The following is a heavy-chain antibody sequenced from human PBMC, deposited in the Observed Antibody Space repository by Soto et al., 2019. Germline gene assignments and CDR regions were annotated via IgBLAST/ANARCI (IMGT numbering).Heavy chain of an antibody. CDR3: ARLLYYYDTSGYLFDP. V-gene: IGHV3-21*01. J-gene: IGHJ5*02. Sequence: GGSLRLSCAASGFTFSSYRMNWVRQAPGMGLEWVSSISSSSSYIYYADSVKGRFTISRDNAKNSLYLQMNNLRAEDTAVYYCARLLYYYDTSGYLFDPWGQGTLVTVSS. D-gene: IGHD3-22*01. CDR2: ISSSSSYI. CDR1: GFTFSSYR.